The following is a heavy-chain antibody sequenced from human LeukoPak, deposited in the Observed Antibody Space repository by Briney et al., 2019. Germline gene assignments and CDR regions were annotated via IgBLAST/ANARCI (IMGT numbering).Heavy chain of an antibody. Sequence: SETLSLTCAVSGYSISSGYYWGWIRQPPGKGLEWIGSIYHSGSTYYNPSLKSRVTISVDTSKNQFSLKLSSVTAADTAVYYCARAYDLEDYWGQGTLVTVSS. D-gene: IGHD3-3*01. CDR2: IYHSGST. CDR3: ARAYDLEDY. J-gene: IGHJ4*02. V-gene: IGHV4-38-2*01. CDR1: GYSISSGYY.